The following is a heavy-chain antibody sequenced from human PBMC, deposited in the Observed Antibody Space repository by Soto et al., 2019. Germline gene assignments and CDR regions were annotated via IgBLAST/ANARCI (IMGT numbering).Heavy chain of an antibody. J-gene: IGHJ6*02. Sequence: SQTLSLTCVGSGDTVSSNSVAWNRVRQSPSRGLEWLGRTYYRSRWYSDYAVSVRSRIDINADTSKNQVSLQLNSVTPEDTAVYYCARSEEDSDYYYYGMDVWGQGTTVTV. V-gene: IGHV6-1*01. CDR3: ARSEEDSDYYYYGMDV. CDR1: GDTVSSNSVA. CDR2: TYYRSRWYS. D-gene: IGHD2-15*01.